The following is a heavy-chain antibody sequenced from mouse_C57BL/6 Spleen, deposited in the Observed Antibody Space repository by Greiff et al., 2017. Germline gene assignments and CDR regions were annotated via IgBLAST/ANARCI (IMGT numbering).Heavy chain of an antibody. V-gene: IGHV6-3*01. CDR2: IRLKSDNYAT. D-gene: IGHD1-1*01. J-gene: IGHJ3*01. Sequence: DVQLVESGGGLVQPGGSMKLSCVASGFTFSNYWMNWVRQSPEKGLEWVAQIRLKSDNYATHYAESVKGRFTISRDDSKSSVYLQMNNLRAEDTGICYCPSYYYGSSYDWFAYWGQGTLVTVSA. CDR3: PSYYYGSSYDWFAY. CDR1: GFTFSNYW.